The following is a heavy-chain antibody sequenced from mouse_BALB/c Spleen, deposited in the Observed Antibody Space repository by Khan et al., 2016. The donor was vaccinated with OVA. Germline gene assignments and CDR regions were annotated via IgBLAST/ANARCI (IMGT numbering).Heavy chain of an antibody. CDR2: TSAAGST. V-gene: IGHV2-9*02. Sequence: QVQLKESGPGLVAPSQSLSITCTVSGLSLTSYGVHWVRQPPGKGLEWLGVTSAAGSTNYNAALLSRLSISKDNSKCQVFLKTDSLETDHTAMCYCARTATVESYCYFGEWGEGTTVTVSS. CDR1: GLSLTSYG. CDR3: ARTATVESYCYFGE. D-gene: IGHD1-1*01. J-gene: IGHJ1*01.